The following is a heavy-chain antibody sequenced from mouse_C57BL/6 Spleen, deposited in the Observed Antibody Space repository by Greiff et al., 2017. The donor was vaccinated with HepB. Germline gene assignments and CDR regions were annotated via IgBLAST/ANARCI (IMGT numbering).Heavy chain of an antibody. CDR1: GYTFTSYW. D-gene: IGHD2-5*01. J-gene: IGHJ2*01. Sequence: QVQLQQPGAELVRPGSSVKLSCKASGYTFTSYWMHWVKQRPIQGLEWIGNIDPSDSETHYNQKFKDKATLTVDKSSSTAYMQLSSLTSEDSVVYYCARNYYSNYADFFDYWGQGTTLTVSS. V-gene: IGHV1-52*01. CDR3: ARNYYSNYADFFDY. CDR2: IDPSDSET.